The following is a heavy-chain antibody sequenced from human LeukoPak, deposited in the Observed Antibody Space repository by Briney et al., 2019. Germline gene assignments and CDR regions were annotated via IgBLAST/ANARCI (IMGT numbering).Heavy chain of an antibody. CDR3: ARAITIFGVVPPSPWDYYYYYMDV. D-gene: IGHD3-3*01. CDR1: GGSFSSGVDY. J-gene: IGHJ6*03. CDR2: INYGGSA. Sequence: SQTLSLTCTVAGGSFSSGVDYWSWIRQPPGKGLEWIGYINYGGSAYYNPSLKSPVYISIDRSKSQFSLRLSSVTAADTAVYYCARAITIFGVVPPSPWDYYYYYMDVWGKGTTVTVSS. V-gene: IGHV4-30-4*08.